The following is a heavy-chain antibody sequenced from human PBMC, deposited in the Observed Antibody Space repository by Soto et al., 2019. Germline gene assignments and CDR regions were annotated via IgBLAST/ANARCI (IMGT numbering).Heavy chain of an antibody. J-gene: IGHJ4*02. CDR3: ARDPYYDSSPVLALDY. CDR2: ISYDGSNK. Sequence: QVQLVESGGGVVQPGRSLRLSCAASGFTFSSYAMHWVRQAPGKGLEWVAVISYDGSNKYYADSVKGRFTITRDNSKNTLYLQMNSLRAEDTAVYYCARDPYYDSSPVLALDYWGQGTLVTVSS. D-gene: IGHD3-22*01. V-gene: IGHV3-30-3*01. CDR1: GFTFSSYA.